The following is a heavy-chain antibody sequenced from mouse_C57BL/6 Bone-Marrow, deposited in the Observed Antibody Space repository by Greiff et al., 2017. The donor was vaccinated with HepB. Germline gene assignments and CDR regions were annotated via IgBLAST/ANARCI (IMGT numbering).Heavy chain of an antibody. CDR1: GYTFTSYW. CDR3: AVGLYSNYVDFDV. V-gene: IGHV1-69*01. CDR2: FDPSDSYT. J-gene: IGHJ1*03. Sequence: QVHVKQPGAELVMPGASVKLSCKASGYTFTSYWMHWVKQRPGQGLEWIGEFDPSDSYTNYNQKFKGKSTLTVDKSSSTAYMQLSSLTSEDSAVYYCAVGLYSNYVDFDVWGTGTTVTVSS. D-gene: IGHD2-5*01.